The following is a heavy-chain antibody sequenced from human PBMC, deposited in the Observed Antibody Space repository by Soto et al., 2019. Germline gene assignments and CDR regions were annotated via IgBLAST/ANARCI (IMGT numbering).Heavy chain of an antibody. CDR2: ISGSGGTT. V-gene: IGHV3-23*01. J-gene: IGHJ4*02. D-gene: IGHD6-25*01. CDR3: AKFFVETGGSSGWPWTFHY. Sequence: EVQLLESGGGLVQPGRSLRLSCAASGFTFSSYAMSWVRQAPGKGLEWASAISGSGGTTYYAASVKGRFTISRDNSKNTLFLQMNSLRAEDTAVYYCAKFFVETGGSSGWPWTFHYWGQGTLVTVSS. CDR1: GFTFSSYA.